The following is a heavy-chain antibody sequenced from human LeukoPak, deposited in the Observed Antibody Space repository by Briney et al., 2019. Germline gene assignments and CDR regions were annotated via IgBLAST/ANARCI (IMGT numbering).Heavy chain of an antibody. CDR3: ARGAMATTPFFDY. J-gene: IGHJ4*02. CDR1: GGSISNYY. D-gene: IGHD5-24*01. V-gene: IGHV4-59*01. Sequence: SETLSLTCPVAGGSISNYYYWTWIRQPPGKGLEWIGYVYYTGSTNFNPSLKSRVTMSLDTSRNQFSLKLTSLTAADTAVYYCARGAMATTPFFDYWGQGTLVTVSS. CDR2: VYYTGST.